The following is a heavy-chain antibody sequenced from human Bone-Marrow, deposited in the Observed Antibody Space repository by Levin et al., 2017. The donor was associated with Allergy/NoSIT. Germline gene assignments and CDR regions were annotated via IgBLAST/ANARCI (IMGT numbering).Heavy chain of an antibody. CDR1: GFNFKTEG. CDR2: IWYDGKNK. J-gene: IGHJ6*02. V-gene: IGHV3-33*01. D-gene: IGHD2-15*01. Sequence: QPGGSLRLSCSASGFNFKTEGMHWVRQAPGKGLEWVALIWYDGKNKYYGDSVKGRFTISRDNSKNTLYLQMNSLTTEDTAVYYCVRDKGYCSETACYGRVGMDVWGQGTTVTVFS. CDR3: VRDKGYCSETACYGRVGMDV.